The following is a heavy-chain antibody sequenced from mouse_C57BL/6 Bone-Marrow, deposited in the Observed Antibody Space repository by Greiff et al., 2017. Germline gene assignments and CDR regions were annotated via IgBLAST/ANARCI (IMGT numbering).Heavy chain of an antibody. CDR1: GFTFSSYG. V-gene: IGHV5-6*02. Sequence: EVKLMESGGDLVKPGGSLKLSCAASGFTFSSYGMSWVRQTPDKRLEWVATISSGGGYTYYPDSVKGRFTISRDNAKNTLYLQMISLKSEDTAIFYCARRLWAWFAYWGQGTLVTVSA. J-gene: IGHJ3*01. D-gene: IGHD4-1*01. CDR2: ISSGGGYT. CDR3: ARRLWAWFAY.